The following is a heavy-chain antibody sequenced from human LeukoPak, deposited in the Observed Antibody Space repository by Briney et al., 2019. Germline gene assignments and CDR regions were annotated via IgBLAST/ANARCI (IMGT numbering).Heavy chain of an antibody. D-gene: IGHD6-6*01. Sequence: GGSLRLSCAASGFTFSSYSMKWVRQAPGKGLEWVSQISSSSSSILYADSVKGRFTISRDNGKNSLYSQMNSLRAEDTAVYYCATESSRSSAYWGQGTLVTVSS. CDR2: ISSSSSSI. V-gene: IGHV3-48*01. J-gene: IGHJ4*02. CDR3: ATESSRSSAY. CDR1: GFTFSSYS.